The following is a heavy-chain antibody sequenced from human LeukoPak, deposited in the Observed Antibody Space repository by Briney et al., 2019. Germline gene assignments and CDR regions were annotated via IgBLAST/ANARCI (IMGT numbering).Heavy chain of an antibody. D-gene: IGHD3-22*01. CDR1: GFTFDDYG. V-gene: IGHV3-20*04. CDR3: AKDTNYYDSSGYYYGGHWDSNWFDP. Sequence: PGGSLRLSCAASGFTFDDYGMSWVRQAPGKGLEWVSGINWNGGSTGYADSVKGRFTISRDNSKNTLYLQMNSLRAEDTAVYYCAKDTNYYDSSGYYYGGHWDSNWFDPWGQGTLVAVSS. CDR2: INWNGGST. J-gene: IGHJ5*02.